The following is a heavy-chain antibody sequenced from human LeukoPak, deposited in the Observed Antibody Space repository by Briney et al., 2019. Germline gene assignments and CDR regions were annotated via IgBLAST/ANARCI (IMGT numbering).Heavy chain of an antibody. D-gene: IGHD6-6*01. CDR1: GYSFTSYW. Sequence: GESLKISCRGSGYSFTSYWIGWVRQVPGKGLEWMGIIYPGDSDTRYSPSFQGQVTISADRSISTAYLQWSSLKASDTAMYYCARHHSSSSSGDYWGQGTLVTVSS. J-gene: IGHJ4*02. V-gene: IGHV5-51*01. CDR3: ARHHSSSSSGDY. CDR2: IYPGDSDT.